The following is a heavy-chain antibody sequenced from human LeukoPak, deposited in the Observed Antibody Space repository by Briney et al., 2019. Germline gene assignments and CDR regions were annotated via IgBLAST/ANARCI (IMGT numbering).Heavy chain of an antibody. CDR3: TRDLNIVVVIDIYFDS. J-gene: IGHJ4*02. V-gene: IGHV1-69*04. CDR2: IIPVFGVA. CDR1: GGTFNSYA. Sequence: SVKVSCKASGGTFNSYAFSWVRQAPGRGLEWLGRIIPVFGVAKYAQKFQGRVTITADISTTTAFMELSSLRSEDTAVYYCTRDLNIVVVIDIYFDSWGQGTLVTVSS. D-gene: IGHD2-21*01.